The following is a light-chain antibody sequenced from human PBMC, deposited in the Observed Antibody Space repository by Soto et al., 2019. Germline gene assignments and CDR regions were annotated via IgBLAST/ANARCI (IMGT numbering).Light chain of an antibody. CDR2: GAS. CDR1: QSVSSSY. CDR3: QQCGSSPVT. Sequence: EIVLTQSPGTLSLSPGERATLSCRASQSVSSSYLAWYQQKAGQAPRLLIYGASSRATGIPDRFSGSGSGTDFTLTISRLEPEDFAVYYCQQCGSSPVTFGPGTKVDIK. J-gene: IGKJ3*01. V-gene: IGKV3-20*01.